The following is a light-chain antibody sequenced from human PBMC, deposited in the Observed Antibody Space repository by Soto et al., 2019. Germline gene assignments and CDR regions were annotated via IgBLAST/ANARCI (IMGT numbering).Light chain of an antibody. CDR2: DVS. CDR3: SSYTSTSTVI. CDR1: GSDVGGYNY. J-gene: IGLJ2*01. Sequence: QSALTQPASVSGSPGQSITISCTGTGSDVGGYNYVSWYQQHPGKAPKLMIYDVSDRPSGVSNRFSGSKSGNTASLTISGLQAEDEADYYCSSYTSTSTVIFGGGTKLTVI. V-gene: IGLV2-14*03.